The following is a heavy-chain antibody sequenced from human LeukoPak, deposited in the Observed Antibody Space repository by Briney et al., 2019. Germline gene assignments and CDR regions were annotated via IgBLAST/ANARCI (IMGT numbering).Heavy chain of an antibody. J-gene: IGHJ3*02. CDR3: ARVDSSGWYPPWAFDI. CDR2: IYYSGST. V-gene: IGHV4-39*01. CDR1: GGSISSSSYY. Sequence: SETLSLTCTVSGGSISSSSYYWGWIRQPPGKGLEWIGSIYYSGSTYYNPSLKSRVTISVDTSKNQFSLKLSSVTAADTAVYYCARVDSSGWYPPWAFDIWGQGTMVTVSS. D-gene: IGHD6-19*01.